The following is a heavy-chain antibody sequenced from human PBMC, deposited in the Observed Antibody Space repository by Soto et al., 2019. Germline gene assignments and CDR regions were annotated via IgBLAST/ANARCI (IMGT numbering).Heavy chain of an antibody. Sequence: GSLRLSCAASVFTFSSYAMSWVRQAPGKGLEWVSAISGSGGSTYYADSVKGRFTISRDNSKNTLYLQMNSLRAEDTAVYYCAKGDYYDSSGYSDWGQGTLVTVSS. D-gene: IGHD3-22*01. J-gene: IGHJ4*02. CDR1: VFTFSSYA. CDR2: ISGSGGST. CDR3: AKGDYYDSSGYSD. V-gene: IGHV3-23*01.